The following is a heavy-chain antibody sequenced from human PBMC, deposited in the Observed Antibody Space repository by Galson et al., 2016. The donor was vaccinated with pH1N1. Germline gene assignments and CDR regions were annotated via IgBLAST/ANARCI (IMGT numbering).Heavy chain of an antibody. Sequence: CAISGDSVSSNSAAWNWIRQSPSRGLEWLGRTYYRSKWYNDYAVSVKSRITINPDTSKNQFSLQLNSVTPEDTAVYYCASDGIAAAGIRRDQYCFDYWGQGTLVTVSS. V-gene: IGHV6-1*01. D-gene: IGHD6-13*01. CDR3: ASDGIAAAGIRRDQYCFDY. CDR1: GDSVSSNSAA. CDR2: TYYRSKWYN. J-gene: IGHJ4*02.